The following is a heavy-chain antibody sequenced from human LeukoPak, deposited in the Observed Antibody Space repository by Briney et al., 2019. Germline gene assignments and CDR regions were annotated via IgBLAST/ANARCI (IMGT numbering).Heavy chain of an antibody. CDR2: IKSKTDGGTT. J-gene: IGHJ4*02. CDR3: TTSRDPAGRPDY. Sequence: PGGSLRLSCAASGFTFSNAWMSWVRQAPGKGLEWVGRIKSKTDGGTTDYAAPVKGRFTISSDDSKNTLYLQMNSLKTEDTAVYYCTTSRDPAGRPDYWGQGTLVTVSS. V-gene: IGHV3-15*01. D-gene: IGHD6-6*01. CDR1: GFTFSNAW.